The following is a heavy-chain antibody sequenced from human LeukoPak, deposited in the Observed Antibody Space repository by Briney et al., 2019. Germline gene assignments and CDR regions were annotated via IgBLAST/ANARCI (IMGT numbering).Heavy chain of an antibody. Sequence: PGGSLRLSCAASGFTFSSYSMNWVRQAPGRGLEWVSSISSSSSYIYYADSVKGRFTISRDNAKNSLYLQMNSLRAEDTAVYYCARDSATNAFDIWGQGTMVTVSS. CDR1: GFTFSSYS. CDR3: ARDSATNAFDI. CDR2: ISSSSSYI. J-gene: IGHJ3*02. V-gene: IGHV3-21*01. D-gene: IGHD5-12*01.